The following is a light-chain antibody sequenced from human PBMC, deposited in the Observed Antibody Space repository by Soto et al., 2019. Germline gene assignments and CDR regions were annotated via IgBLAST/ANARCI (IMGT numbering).Light chain of an antibody. CDR2: EVS. CDR3: CSYAGGNTLYV. Sequence: QSALTQPASVSGSPGQSITISCTGTGSDVGGYHYVSWYQQHPGKAPKLVISEVSNRPSGVSNRFSGSKSGNTASLTISGLQPEDEADYYCCSYAGGNTLYVFGTGTKLTVL. CDR1: GSDVGGYHY. V-gene: IGLV2-14*01. J-gene: IGLJ1*01.